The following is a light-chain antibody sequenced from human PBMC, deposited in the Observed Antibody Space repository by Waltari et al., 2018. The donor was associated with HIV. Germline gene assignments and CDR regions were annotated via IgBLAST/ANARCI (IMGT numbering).Light chain of an antibody. Sequence: QSVLTQPPSVSGAPGQRVTISCTGTSSNIGAVYDVPCYQQLPGTAPKLLIYGNNNRPSGVPDRFSGSKSGTSASLAITGLQAEDEADYYCQSYDRSLSGSVFGGGTKLTVL. J-gene: IGLJ2*01. V-gene: IGLV1-40*01. CDR1: SSNIGAVYD. CDR3: QSYDRSLSGSV. CDR2: GNN.